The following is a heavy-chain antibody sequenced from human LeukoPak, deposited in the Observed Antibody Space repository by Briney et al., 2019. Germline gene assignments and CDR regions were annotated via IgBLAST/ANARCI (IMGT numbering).Heavy chain of an antibody. CDR3: ARDRGTTSVDY. V-gene: IGHV3-23*01. Sequence: GGSLRLSCAASGFTFSGYAMNWVRQAPGKGLEWVSGISGSGAGTYYADSVKGRFTISRDNSKNTLYLQMNSLGAEDTAVYYCARDRGTTSVDYWGQGTLVTVSS. D-gene: IGHD2-2*01. CDR1: GFTFSGYA. CDR2: ISGSGAGT. J-gene: IGHJ4*02.